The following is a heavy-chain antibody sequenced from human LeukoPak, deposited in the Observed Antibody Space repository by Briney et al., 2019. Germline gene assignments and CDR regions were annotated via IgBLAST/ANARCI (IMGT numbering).Heavy chain of an antibody. Sequence: GGSLRLSCAASGFTFSSYGMHWVRQAPGKGLEWVAVISYDGSNKYYADSVKGRFTISRDNSKNTLYLQMNSLRAKDTAVYYCAKGDSNLDYWGQGTLVTVSS. J-gene: IGHJ4*02. CDR1: GFTFSSYG. V-gene: IGHV3-30*18. D-gene: IGHD4-11*01. CDR3: AKGDSNLDY. CDR2: ISYDGSNK.